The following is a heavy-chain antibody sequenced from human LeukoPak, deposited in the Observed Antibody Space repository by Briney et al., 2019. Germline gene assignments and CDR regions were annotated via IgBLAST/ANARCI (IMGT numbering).Heavy chain of an antibody. CDR3: ASGSSSSYRDAFDI. J-gene: IGHJ3*02. Sequence: PGGSLRLSRAASGFTFDDYGMSWVRQAPGKGLEWVSGINWNGGSTGYADSVKGRFTISRDNAKNSLYLQMNSLRAEDTALYYCASGSSSSYRDAFDIWGQGTMVTVSS. V-gene: IGHV3-20*04. D-gene: IGHD6-6*01. CDR1: GFTFDDYG. CDR2: INWNGGST.